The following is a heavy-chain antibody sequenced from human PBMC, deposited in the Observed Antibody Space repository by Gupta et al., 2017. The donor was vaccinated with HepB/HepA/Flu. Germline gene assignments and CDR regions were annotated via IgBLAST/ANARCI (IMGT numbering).Heavy chain of an antibody. CDR1: GFTFNNYW. J-gene: IGHJ4*02. CDR3: AREIAMAF. V-gene: IGHV3-7*01. CDR2: IKKDGSQK. Sequence: EVQLVESGGGLVQPGGSLRLSCVVSGFTFNNYWMTWVRQVPGKGLEWVANIKKDGSQKYYVDSVKGRFTISRDNAKNSLYLQMNSLRAEDTAVYYCAREIAMAFWGQGTLVTVSS. D-gene: IGHD6-19*01.